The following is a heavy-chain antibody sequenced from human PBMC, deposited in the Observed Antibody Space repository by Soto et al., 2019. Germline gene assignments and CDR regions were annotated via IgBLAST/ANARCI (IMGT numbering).Heavy chain of an antibody. CDR1: GGSISSSSYY. CDR3: ASTIAARWANGYYYGMDV. Sequence: SETLSLTCTVSGGSISSSSYYWGWIRQPPGKGLEWIGSIYYSGSTYYNPSLKSRVTISVDTSKNQFSLKLSSVTAADTAVYYCASTIAARWANGYYYGMDVWGQESRVTVAS. J-gene: IGHJ6*02. D-gene: IGHD6-6*01. V-gene: IGHV4-39*01. CDR2: IYYSGST.